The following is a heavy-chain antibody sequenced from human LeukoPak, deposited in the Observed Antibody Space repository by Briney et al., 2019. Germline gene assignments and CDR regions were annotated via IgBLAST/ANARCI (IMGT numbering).Heavy chain of an antibody. CDR2: IYYSGST. J-gene: IGHJ5*02. Sequence: SETLSLTCTVSGGSISSSSYYWAWIRRPPGKGLEWIGSIYYSGSTYYNPSLKSRVTISVDTSKNQFSLKLSSVTAADTAVYYCARAVAGNWFDPWGQGTLVTVSS. D-gene: IGHD6-19*01. CDR1: GGSISSSSYY. V-gene: IGHV4-39*07. CDR3: ARAVAGNWFDP.